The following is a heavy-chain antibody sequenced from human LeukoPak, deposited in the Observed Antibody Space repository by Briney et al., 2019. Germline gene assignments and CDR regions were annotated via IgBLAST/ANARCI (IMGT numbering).Heavy chain of an antibody. J-gene: IGHJ6*02. CDR1: GFTFSSYW. CDR3: ARDMDPYFYYAMDV. V-gene: IGHV3-7*03. D-gene: IGHD2-21*01. Sequence: GGSLRLSCAASGFTFSSYWMNWVRQAPGKGLEWVANIKQDGSKKNYVDSVKGRFTISRDNAENSLFLQMSSLRAEDTAVYYCARDMDPYFYYAMDVWGQGTTVTVSS. CDR2: IKQDGSKK.